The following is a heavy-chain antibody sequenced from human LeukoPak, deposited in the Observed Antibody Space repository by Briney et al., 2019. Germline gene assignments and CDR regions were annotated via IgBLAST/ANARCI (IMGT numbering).Heavy chain of an antibody. V-gene: IGHV3-21*01. J-gene: IGHJ4*02. Sequence: PGGSLRLSCAASGFTLSSYSMNWVRQAPGKGLEWVSIISSSSSYIYYTDSVKGRFTVSRDNAKNLLYLQMNSLRVEDTAVYYCARDGGRMDYWGQGTLVTVSS. D-gene: IGHD3-16*01. CDR3: ARDGGRMDY. CDR2: ISSSSSYI. CDR1: GFTLSSYS.